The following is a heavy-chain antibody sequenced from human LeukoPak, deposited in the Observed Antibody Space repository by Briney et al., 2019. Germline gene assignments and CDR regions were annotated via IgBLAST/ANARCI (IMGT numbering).Heavy chain of an antibody. D-gene: IGHD3-9*01. CDR1: GFTFSDYY. Sequence: GGSLRLSCAASGFTFSDYYMSWIRQAPGKGLEWVSYISSSGSTIYYADSVKGRFTISRDNAKNSLYLQMNSLRAEDTAVYYCARDLGSGGLDILTGYYSVLDYYYGMDVWGQGTTVTVSS. J-gene: IGHJ6*02. CDR3: ARDLGSGGLDILTGYYSVLDYYYGMDV. CDR2: ISSSGSTI. V-gene: IGHV3-11*01.